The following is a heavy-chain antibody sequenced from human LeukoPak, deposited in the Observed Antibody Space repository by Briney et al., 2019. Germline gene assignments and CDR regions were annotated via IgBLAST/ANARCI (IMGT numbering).Heavy chain of an antibody. J-gene: IGHJ4*02. CDR3: ARDRYDYVWGSYRYSDY. Sequence: GESLKISCKGSGYSFTSYWIGWVRQMPGKGLKWMGIIYPGDSDARYSPSFQGQVTISADKSISTAYLQWSSLKASDTAMYYCARDRYDYVWGSYRYSDYWGQGTLVTVSS. D-gene: IGHD3-16*02. CDR1: GYSFTSYW. V-gene: IGHV5-51*01. CDR2: IYPGDSDA.